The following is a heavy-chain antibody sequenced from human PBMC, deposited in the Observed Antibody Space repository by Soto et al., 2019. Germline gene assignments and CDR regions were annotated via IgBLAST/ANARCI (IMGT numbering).Heavy chain of an antibody. J-gene: IGHJ4*02. Sequence: GASLTLSCTVSGCTFNSYGIHWVRLGPGKGLEWVAVISYDGSNKYYADSVKGRITISRDNSKNTLYLQMNSLRAEDTAVYYCARDRETRRFRHFDYWGQGTLVTVSS. CDR3: ARDRETRRFRHFDY. CDR2: ISYDGSNK. CDR1: GCTFNSYG. V-gene: IGHV3-30-3*01.